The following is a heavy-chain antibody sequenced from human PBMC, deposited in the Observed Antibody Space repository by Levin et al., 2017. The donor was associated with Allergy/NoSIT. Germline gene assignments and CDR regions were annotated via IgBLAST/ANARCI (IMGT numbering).Heavy chain of an antibody. CDR2: ISNSGSGK. Sequence: SCAASGFNIDGSAISWVRQAPGKGLEWVSSISNSGSGKVYADSVRGRFTVSRDYAKNTVFLQLDRLRAEDTAIYYCAKETNPYLIGTRVNNLWYGGHYGLVVWGQGTTVTVSS. CDR1: GFNIDGSA. CDR3: AKETNPYLIGTRVNNLWYGGHYGLVV. D-gene: IGHD4-23*01. V-gene: IGHV3-23*01. J-gene: IGHJ6*02.